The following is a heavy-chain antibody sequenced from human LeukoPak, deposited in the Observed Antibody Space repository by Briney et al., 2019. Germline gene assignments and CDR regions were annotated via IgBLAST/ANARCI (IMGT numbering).Heavy chain of an antibody. CDR2: IYHSGST. V-gene: IGHV4-38-2*02. CDR1: GYSISSGYY. Sequence: SETLSLTCTVSGYSISSGYYWGWIRQPPGKGLEWIGSIYHSGSTYYNPSLKSRVTISVDTSKNQFSLMLTSVTAADTAVYSCARHRLEGDTFDIWGQGTMVTVSS. D-gene: IGHD3-3*01. J-gene: IGHJ3*02. CDR3: ARHRLEGDTFDI.